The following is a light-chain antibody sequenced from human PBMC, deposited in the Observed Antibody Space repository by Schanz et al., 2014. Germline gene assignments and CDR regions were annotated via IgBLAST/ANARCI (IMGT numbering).Light chain of an antibody. J-gene: IGLJ2*01. CDR1: SSDIGRYNY. CDR3: SSHASNNPRVV. Sequence: QSALTQPPSASGSPGQSVTISCTGTSSDIGRYNYVSWYQHHPGKAPKLLIYDVTKRPSGVPDRSSGSKSGNTASLTVSGLQAEDEGDYYCSSHASNNPRVVFGGGTKLTVL. CDR2: DVT. V-gene: IGLV2-8*01.